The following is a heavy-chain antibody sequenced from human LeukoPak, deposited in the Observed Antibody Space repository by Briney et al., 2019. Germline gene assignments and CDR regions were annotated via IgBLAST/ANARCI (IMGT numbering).Heavy chain of an antibody. V-gene: IGHV3-48*02. J-gene: IGHJ6*02. Sequence: QPGGSLRLSCEVSGFTFDSFYMTWVRQAPGKGLEWVSYISASGGTKYYADSVKGRFTISRDNGKNSLFLQMNSLRDEDTAVYYCAKWGPCSGGSCATNYYYYYGMDVWGQGTTVTVSS. CDR1: GFTFDSFY. CDR2: ISASGGTK. D-gene: IGHD2-15*01. CDR3: AKWGPCSGGSCATNYYYYYGMDV.